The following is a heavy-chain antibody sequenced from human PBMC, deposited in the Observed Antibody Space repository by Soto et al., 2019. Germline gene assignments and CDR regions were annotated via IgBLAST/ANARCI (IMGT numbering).Heavy chain of an antibody. CDR2: ISAYNGNT. D-gene: IGHD2-15*01. J-gene: IGHJ6*02. V-gene: IGHV1-18*04. CDR1: GYTFTSYG. Sequence: ASVKVSCKASGYTFTSYGISWVRQAPGQGLEWMGWISAYNGNTNYAQKLQGRVTMTTDTSTSTAYTELRSLRSDDTAVYYCARDGGDCSGGSCYAASYYYGMDVWGQGTTVTVSS. CDR3: ARDGGDCSGGSCYAASYYYGMDV.